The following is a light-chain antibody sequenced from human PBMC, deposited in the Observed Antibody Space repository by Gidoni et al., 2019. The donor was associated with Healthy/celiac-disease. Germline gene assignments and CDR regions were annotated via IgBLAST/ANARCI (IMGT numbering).Light chain of an antibody. CDR2: AAS. J-gene: IGKJ2*01. Sequence: DIQLTQSPTFLSAPVGDRVTITGRASQGISSYLAWYQQKPGKAPKLLIYAASTFQRGVPSRFSGSGSGTVFPLTISSLQHEDFATYYFQQRNSYPHTFXXXTKLEIK. CDR3: QQRNSYPHT. CDR1: QGISSY. V-gene: IGKV1-9*01.